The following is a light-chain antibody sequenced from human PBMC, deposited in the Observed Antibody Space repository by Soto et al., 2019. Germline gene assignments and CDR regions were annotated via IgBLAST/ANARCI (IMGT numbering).Light chain of an antibody. V-gene: IGKV3-15*01. CDR3: QQYGDTPFA. J-gene: IGKJ5*01. Sequence: EVVLTQSPATLSVSPGDTATLSCRASQYIGSAVAWYHQRSGQAPRLLIFDASIRVPTTPARFSGSVSGTEFTLTISRLEPEDFAVYYCQQYGDTPFAFGQGTRLEIK. CDR1: QYIGSA. CDR2: DAS.